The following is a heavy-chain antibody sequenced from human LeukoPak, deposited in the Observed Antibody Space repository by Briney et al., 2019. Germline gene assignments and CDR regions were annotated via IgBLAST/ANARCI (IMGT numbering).Heavy chain of an antibody. Sequence: GGSLRLSCAASGFTFSSYGMHWVRQAPGKGLEWVTFIRYDGSNKYYTDSVKGRFTISRDNSKNTLYLQMNSLRAEDTAVYYCAKDRGYYGSGSYSGMDVWGKGTTVTISS. J-gene: IGHJ6*03. CDR1: GFTFSSYG. D-gene: IGHD3-10*01. CDR3: AKDRGYYGSGSYSGMDV. CDR2: IRYDGSNK. V-gene: IGHV3-30*02.